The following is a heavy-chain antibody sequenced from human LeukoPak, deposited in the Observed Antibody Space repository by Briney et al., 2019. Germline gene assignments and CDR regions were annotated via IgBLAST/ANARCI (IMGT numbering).Heavy chain of an antibody. J-gene: IGHJ4*02. V-gene: IGHV3-23*01. CDR3: AKDIRPTVTTGY. CDR1: GFTFSNYA. CDR2: ISGSGGST. D-gene: IGHD4-17*01. Sequence: GGSLRLSCAASGFTFSNYAMGWVRQAPGKGLEWVSVISGSGGSTYYADSVKGRFTISRDNSKNTLYLQTNSLRAEDTAVYYCAKDIRPTVTTGYWGQGTLVIVSS.